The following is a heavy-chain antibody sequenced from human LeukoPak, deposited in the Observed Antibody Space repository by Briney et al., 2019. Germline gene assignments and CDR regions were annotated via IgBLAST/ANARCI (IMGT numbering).Heavy chain of an antibody. CDR2: MNPNSGNT. J-gene: IGHJ6*03. V-gene: IGHV1-8*01. CDR3: ARRTGWFGELYHYYYTDV. D-gene: IGHD3-10*01. Sequence: GASVKVSCKASGYTFTSYDINWVRQATGQGLEWMGWMNPNSGNTGYAQKFQGRVTMTRNTSISTAYMELSSLRSEDTAVYYCARRTGWFGELYHYYYTDVWGKGTTVTVSS. CDR1: GYTFTSYD.